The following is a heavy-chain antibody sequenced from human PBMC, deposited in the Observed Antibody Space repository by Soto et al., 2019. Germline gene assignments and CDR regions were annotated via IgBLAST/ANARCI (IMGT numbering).Heavy chain of an antibody. D-gene: IGHD2-8*01. CDR1: GDSIGTTHSY. CDR3: ARHEGNGNVWPLDY. CDR2: IHYSGST. V-gene: IGHV4-39*01. Sequence: LSLTCTVSGDSIGTTHSYWAWIRQSPGKGLEWIGNIHYSGSTYYMPSLRSRVTLSVDTSKNQFSLRLTSVTAEDTAVYYCARHEGNGNVWPLDYWGQGILVTVSS. J-gene: IGHJ4*02.